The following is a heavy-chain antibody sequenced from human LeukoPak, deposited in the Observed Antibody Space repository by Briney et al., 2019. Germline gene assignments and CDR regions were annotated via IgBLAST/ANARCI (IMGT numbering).Heavy chain of an antibody. CDR1: GFTFSSYS. D-gene: IGHD3-16*01. V-gene: IGHV3-21*01. CDR3: ARVGDQKLIKNWFDS. Sequence: GGSLRLSCAASGFTFSSYSMNWVRQAPGKGLEWVSSISSSSSYIYYADSVKGRFTISRDNAKNSLYLQMNSLRAEDTAVYYCARVGDQKLIKNWFDSWGQGTLVTVSS. CDR2: ISSSSSYI. J-gene: IGHJ5*01.